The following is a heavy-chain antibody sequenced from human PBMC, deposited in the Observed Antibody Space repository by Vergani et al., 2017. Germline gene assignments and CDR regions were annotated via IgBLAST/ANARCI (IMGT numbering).Heavy chain of an antibody. CDR3: ARHLNGASGSYRDFDS. Sequence: QVQLQESGPGLLKPSETLSLTCAVSGYSISTGYYWGWIRQPPGKGLRWIGSIYHSGSTSYNPSLKSRVTISVDTSRNQFSLKLTSVTAADTAVYYCARHLNGASGSYRDFDSCSQGTLVTVSS. CDR1: GYSISTGYY. CDR2: IYHSGST. D-gene: IGHD3-10*01. J-gene: IGHJ4*02. V-gene: IGHV4-38-2*01.